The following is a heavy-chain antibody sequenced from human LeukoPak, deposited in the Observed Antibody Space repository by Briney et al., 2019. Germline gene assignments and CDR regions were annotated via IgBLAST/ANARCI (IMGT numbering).Heavy chain of an antibody. V-gene: IGHV3-48*04. Sequence: GGSLRLSCAASGFTFSSYSMNWVRQAPGKGLEWVSYISSSSSTIYYADSVKGRFTISRDNAKNSLFLQMFSLRAEDTAVYYCARGSIAAANFDFWGQGSLVTVSS. D-gene: IGHD6-13*01. J-gene: IGHJ4*02. CDR2: ISSSSSTI. CDR3: ARGSIAAANFDF. CDR1: GFTFSSYS.